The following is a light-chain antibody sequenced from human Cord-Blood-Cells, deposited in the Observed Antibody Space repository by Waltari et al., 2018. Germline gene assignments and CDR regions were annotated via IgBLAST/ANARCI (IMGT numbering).Light chain of an antibody. CDR2: AAS. CDR3: QQSYSTPLT. Sequence: DIQMTQSKSSLSASVGDRVTITCRASQSISSYLNWSKQKPGKAPKLLIYAASSLQSVVPSRFSGSGSGTDFTLTISSLQPEDFATYYCQQSYSTPLTFGGGTKVEIK. J-gene: IGKJ4*01. V-gene: IGKV1-39*01. CDR1: QSISSY.